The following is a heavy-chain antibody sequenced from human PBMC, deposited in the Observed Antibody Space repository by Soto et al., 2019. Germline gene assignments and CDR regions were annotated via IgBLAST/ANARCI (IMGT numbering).Heavy chain of an antibody. Sequence: ASVKVSCKASGYTFTSYAMHWVRQAPGQRLEWMGWINAGNGNTKYSQDFQGRVTFTRDTAATTTFMELSSLRSEDTAVYYCARVPPGGNSGNFYIQHYAAWGRGTLVTVSS. V-gene: IGHV1-3*01. CDR3: ARVPPGGNSGNFYIQHYAA. D-gene: IGHD3-10*01. CDR1: GYTFTSYA. J-gene: IGHJ5*02. CDR2: INAGNGNT.